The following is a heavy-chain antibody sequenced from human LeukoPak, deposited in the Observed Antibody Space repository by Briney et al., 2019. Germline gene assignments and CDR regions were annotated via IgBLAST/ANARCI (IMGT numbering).Heavy chain of an antibody. CDR2: ISYDGSNK. D-gene: IGHD5-18*01. J-gene: IGHJ4*02. CDR3: ARTEYSYGYSDY. V-gene: IGHV3-30*04. Sequence: GGSLRLSCAASGFTFSSYAMHWVRQAPGKGLEWVAVISYDGSNKYYADSVKGRFTISRDNSKNTLYLQMNSLRAEDTAVYYCARTEYSYGYSDYWGQGTLVTVSS. CDR1: GFTFSSYA.